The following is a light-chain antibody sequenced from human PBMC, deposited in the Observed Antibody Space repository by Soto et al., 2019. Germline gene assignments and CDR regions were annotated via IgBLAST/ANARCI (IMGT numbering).Light chain of an antibody. J-gene: IGLJ3*02. Sequence: QLVLTQPPSASGTPGQRVTISCSGSSSNIGSNTVHWYQQLPGTAPKLLIYDDDQRPSGVPDRFSGSKSGTSASLAISGLQSEDEADYYCATWDDSLNGALFGGGTKLTVL. CDR2: DDD. CDR1: SSNIGSNT. V-gene: IGLV1-44*01. CDR3: ATWDDSLNGAL.